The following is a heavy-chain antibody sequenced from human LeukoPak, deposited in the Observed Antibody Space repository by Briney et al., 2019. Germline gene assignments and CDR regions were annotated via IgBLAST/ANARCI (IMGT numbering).Heavy chain of an antibody. V-gene: IGHV3-74*01. CDR2: IQTDGSST. J-gene: IGHJ6*04. CDR1: GFTFSSYG. CDR3: AELGITMIGGV. D-gene: IGHD3-10*02. Sequence: GGSLRLSCAASGFTFSSYGMHWVRQAPGKGLVWVSRIQTDGSSTNYADSVKGRFTISRDDAKNTLYLQMNSLRAEDTAVYYCAELGITMIGGVWGKGTTVTISS.